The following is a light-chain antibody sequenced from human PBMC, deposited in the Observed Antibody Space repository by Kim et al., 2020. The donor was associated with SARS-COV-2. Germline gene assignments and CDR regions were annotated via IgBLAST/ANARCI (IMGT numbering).Light chain of an antibody. CDR3: QVWDSSSDHRVV. CDR1: SIGSTS. Sequence: PGKTARVSCGGNSIGSTSVHWYQQKAGQAPLLVISYDSDRPSGIPERFSGSNSGNTATLTISRVEAGDEADYYCQVWDSSSDHRVVFGGGTQLTVL. J-gene: IGLJ2*01. CDR2: YDS. V-gene: IGLV3-21*04.